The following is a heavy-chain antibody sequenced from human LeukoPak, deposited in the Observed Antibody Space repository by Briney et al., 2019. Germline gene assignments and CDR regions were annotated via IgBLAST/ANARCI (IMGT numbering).Heavy chain of an antibody. V-gene: IGHV3-21*01. D-gene: IGHD3-22*01. CDR2: ISSSSGYI. Sequence: GGSLRLSCAASGFTFSSYSMNWVRQAPGKGLEWVSSISSSSGYIYYADSVKGRFTISRDNAKNSRYLQMNSLRAEDTAVYYCARYYYDSSGYYYFDYWGQGTLVTVSS. J-gene: IGHJ4*02. CDR3: ARYYYDSSGYYYFDY. CDR1: GFTFSSYS.